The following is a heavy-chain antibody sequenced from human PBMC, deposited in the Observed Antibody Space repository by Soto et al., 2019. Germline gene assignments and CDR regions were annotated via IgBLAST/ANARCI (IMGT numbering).Heavy chain of an antibody. CDR3: AKGGALVVVTATVDY. Sequence: GGSLRLSCAASGFTFSSYAMSWVRQAPGKGLEWVSAISGSGGSTYYADSVKGRFTISRDNSKNTLYLQMNSLRAEDTAVYYCAKGGALVVVTATVDYWGQGTLVTVSS. V-gene: IGHV3-23*01. CDR1: GFTFSSYA. J-gene: IGHJ4*02. D-gene: IGHD2-21*02. CDR2: ISGSGGST.